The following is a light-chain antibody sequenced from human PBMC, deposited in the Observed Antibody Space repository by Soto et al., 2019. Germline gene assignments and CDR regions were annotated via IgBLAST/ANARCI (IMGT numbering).Light chain of an antibody. V-gene: IGLV1-44*01. Sequence: QSVLTQPPSVSGTPGQRVSMSCSGSRSNIGINAVDWYHQLPGTAPKVLIYANNQRPSGVPDRFSGSKSGASASLAINGLQSDDEAHYYCAAWDDSLNGLVFGGGTKLT. CDR1: RSNIGINA. CDR2: ANN. J-gene: IGLJ2*01. CDR3: AAWDDSLNGLV.